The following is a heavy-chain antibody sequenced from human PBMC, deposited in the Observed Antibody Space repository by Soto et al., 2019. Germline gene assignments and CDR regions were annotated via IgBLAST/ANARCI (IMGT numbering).Heavy chain of an antibody. D-gene: IGHD2-8*02. CDR3: AKSTGGTANGMDV. Sequence: EVQLVESGGGLVQPGRSLRLSCAASGFTFDDYAMHWVRHAPGKGLEWVPGISWNSGTIGYADSVKGRFTISRDNAKNSLYLQMNSLRVEDTALYYCAKSTGGTANGMDVWGQGTTVSVSS. J-gene: IGHJ6*02. V-gene: IGHV3-9*01. CDR1: GFTFDDYA. CDR2: ISWNSGTI.